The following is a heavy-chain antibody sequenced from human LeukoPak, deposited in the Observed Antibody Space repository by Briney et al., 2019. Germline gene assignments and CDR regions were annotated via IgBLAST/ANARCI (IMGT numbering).Heavy chain of an antibody. CDR2: IYHSEST. V-gene: IGHV4-30-2*01. D-gene: IGHD3-22*01. CDR3: AREGYDSSLDY. Sequence: SETLSLTCAVSGGSISSGGYSWNWIRQPPGKGLEWIGYIYHSESTYYNPSLKSRVTMSVDRSKNQSSLQLTSVTAADTAVYYCAREGYDSSLDYWGQGTLVTVSS. CDR1: GGSISSGGYS. J-gene: IGHJ4*02.